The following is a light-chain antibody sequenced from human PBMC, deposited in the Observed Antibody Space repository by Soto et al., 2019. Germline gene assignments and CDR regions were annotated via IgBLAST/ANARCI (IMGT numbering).Light chain of an antibody. CDR3: PQRSNWPPVT. Sequence: EIVLTQSPATLSLSPGERATLSCRASQSVSSYLACYQQKPGQAPRLLIYDASNRATGIPARFSGSGSGTDFTLTISSLEPEDFAIYYCPQRSNWPPVTFGGGTKVEIK. CDR2: DAS. CDR1: QSVSSY. J-gene: IGKJ4*01. V-gene: IGKV3-11*01.